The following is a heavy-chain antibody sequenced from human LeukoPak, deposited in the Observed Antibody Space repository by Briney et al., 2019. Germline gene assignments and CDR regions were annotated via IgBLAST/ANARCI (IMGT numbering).Heavy chain of an antibody. CDR2: ISAYNGNT. Sequence: ASVKVSCKASGYTFTSYGISWVRQAPGQGLEWMGWISAYNGNTNYAQKLQGRVTMTTDTSTSTAYMELRSLRSDDTAVYYCARDSDYYDSQNSAFDIWGQGTMVTVSS. V-gene: IGHV1-18*01. CDR3: ARDSDYYDSQNSAFDI. D-gene: IGHD3-22*01. J-gene: IGHJ3*02. CDR1: GYTFTSYG.